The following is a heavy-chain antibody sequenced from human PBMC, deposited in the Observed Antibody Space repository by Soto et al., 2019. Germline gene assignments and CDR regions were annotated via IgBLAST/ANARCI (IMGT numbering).Heavy chain of an antibody. Sequence: QITLKESGPTLVKPTQTLTLTCTFSGFSFSTSAVGVGWIRQPPGKALEWLALIYWDDDKRYSPSLKSRLTITDDTSRTQVVVTMTNMDPVDTATYYCAHVYWAASGTRYYFDYWGQGTLVTVSS. CDR2: IYWDDDK. CDR1: GFSFSTSAVG. V-gene: IGHV2-5*02. D-gene: IGHD6-13*01. J-gene: IGHJ4*02. CDR3: AHVYWAASGTRYYFDY.